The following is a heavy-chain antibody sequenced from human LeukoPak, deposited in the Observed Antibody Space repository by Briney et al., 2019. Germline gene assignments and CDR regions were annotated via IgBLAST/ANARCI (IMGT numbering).Heavy chain of an antibody. CDR1: GASISSSSYY. D-gene: IGHD1-14*01. CDR2: IYYRGNT. CDR3: PREEPAGDYFDS. Sequence: SETLSLTCTVSGASISSSSYYWDWIRQPPGKGLEWIGSIYYRGNTYYNPSLKSRVTISVDTSKNQFSLKLSSVTAADTAVYFCPREEPAGDYFDSGGRGPLVTVSS. J-gene: IGHJ4*02. V-gene: IGHV4-39*02.